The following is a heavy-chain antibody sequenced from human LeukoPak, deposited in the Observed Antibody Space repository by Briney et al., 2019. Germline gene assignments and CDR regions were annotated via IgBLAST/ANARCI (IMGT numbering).Heavy chain of an antibody. CDR2: INHSGST. CDR3: ASGQYYDLWSGYYVD. CDR1: GGSISSGGYY. V-gene: IGHV4-30-2*01. J-gene: IGHJ4*02. Sequence: PSQTLSLTCTVSGGSISSGGYYWSWIRQPPGKGLEWIGEINHSGSTNYNPSLESRVTISVDTSKNHFSLKLSSVTAADTAVYYCASGQYYDLWSGYYVDWGQGTLVTVSA. D-gene: IGHD3-3*01.